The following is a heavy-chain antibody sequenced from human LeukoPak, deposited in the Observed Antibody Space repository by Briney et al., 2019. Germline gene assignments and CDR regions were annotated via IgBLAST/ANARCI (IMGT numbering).Heavy chain of an antibody. Sequence: MSSETLSLTCTVSGGSISSGGYYWSWIRQHPGKGLEWIGYIYYSGSTYYNPSLKRRVTISVDTSKNQFSLKLSSVTAADTAVYYCASRSRYYYDSSGYTNYYYYMDVWGKGTTVTVSS. D-gene: IGHD3-22*01. V-gene: IGHV4-31*03. CDR1: GGSISSGGYY. CDR3: ASRSRYYYDSSGYTNYYYYMDV. J-gene: IGHJ6*03. CDR2: IYYSGST.